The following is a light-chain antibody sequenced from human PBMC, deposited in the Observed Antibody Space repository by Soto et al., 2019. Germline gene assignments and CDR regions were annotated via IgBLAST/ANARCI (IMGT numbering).Light chain of an antibody. CDR3: QQSYSIHPT. CDR2: AAS. J-gene: IGKJ3*01. Sequence: DIQMTQSPSSLSASVGDRVTITCRASKSISSYLNWYRQKPGKAPELLIYAASSLQSGVPSRFSGSGSGTDFTLTISSLQPEDSATYDCQQSYSIHPTFGPGTKVDIK. V-gene: IGKV1-39*01. CDR1: KSISSY.